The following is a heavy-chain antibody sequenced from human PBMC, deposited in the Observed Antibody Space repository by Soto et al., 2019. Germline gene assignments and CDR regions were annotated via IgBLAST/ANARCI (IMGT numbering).Heavy chain of an antibody. V-gene: IGHV1-46*01. CDR2: INPSSSAT. Sequence: ASVKVSCKASGYTITSYYMHWVRQAPGQGLEWMGIINPSSSATRYSQKFQGRVTMTRDVSTSTVYMEMSGLRSEDTAVYYCARGYCSSGNCYRLYYCDIDVWGQGTTVTVSS. J-gene: IGHJ6*02. CDR3: ARGYCSSGNCYRLYYCDIDV. D-gene: IGHD2-15*01. CDR1: GYTITSYY.